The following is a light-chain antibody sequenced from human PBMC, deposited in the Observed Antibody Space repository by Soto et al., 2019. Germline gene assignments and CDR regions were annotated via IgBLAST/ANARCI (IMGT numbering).Light chain of an antibody. Sequence: EIVMTQSPATLSVSPGERATLSCRASQSVSSNLAWYQQKPGQAPRLLISGASPRATGIPARFSGRGSRTEVTLTNSSLQSEEFSGYCCQQDNYWPYTFGQGTKLEIK. CDR3: QQDNYWPYT. J-gene: IGKJ2*01. V-gene: IGKV3-15*01. CDR2: GAS. CDR1: QSVSSN.